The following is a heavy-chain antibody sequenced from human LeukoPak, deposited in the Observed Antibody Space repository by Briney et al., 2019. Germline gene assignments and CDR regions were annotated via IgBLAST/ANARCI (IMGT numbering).Heavy chain of an antibody. V-gene: IGHV3-21*01. CDR2: ISSSSSYI. CDR1: GFTFSSYS. D-gene: IGHD3-16*02. J-gene: IGHJ4*02. Sequence: PGGSLRLSCAASGFTFSSYSMNWVRQAPGKGLEWVSSISSSSSYIYYADSVKGRFTISRDNSKNTLYLQMNSLRAEDTAVYYCARVRGYYDYVWGSYRHHWYFDYWGQGTLVTVSS. CDR3: ARVRGYYDYVWGSYRHHWYFDY.